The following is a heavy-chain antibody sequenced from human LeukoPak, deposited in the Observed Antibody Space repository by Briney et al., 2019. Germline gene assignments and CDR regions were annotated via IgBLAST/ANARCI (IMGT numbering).Heavy chain of an antibody. CDR1: GFTFSSYS. D-gene: IGHD3-22*01. CDR2: ISYSSSTI. CDR3: ARVDYYDSSGRAY. J-gene: IGHJ4*02. V-gene: IGHV3-48*01. Sequence: GGSLRLSCAASGFTFSSYSMNWVRQAPGKGLEWVSYISYSSSTIYYADSVKGRFTISRDNAKNSLYLQMNSLRAEDTAVYYCARVDYYDSSGRAYWGQGTLVTVSS.